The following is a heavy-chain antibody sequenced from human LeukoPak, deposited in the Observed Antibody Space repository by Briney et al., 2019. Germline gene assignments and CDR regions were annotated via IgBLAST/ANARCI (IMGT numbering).Heavy chain of an antibody. CDR2: INPSGGST. CDR3: ARDLGGNDLFDY. J-gene: IGHJ4*02. V-gene: IGHV1-46*01. D-gene: IGHD4-23*01. CDR1: GYTFTSYY. Sequence: ASVKVSCKASGYTFTSYYMHWVRQAPGKGLEWMGIINPSGGSTSYAQKFQGRVTMTRDTSTSTVYMELSSLRSEDTAVYYCARDLGGNDLFDYWGQGTLVTVSS.